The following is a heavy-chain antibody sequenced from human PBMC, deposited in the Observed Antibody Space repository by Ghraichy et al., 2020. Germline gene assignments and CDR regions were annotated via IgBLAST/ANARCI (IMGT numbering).Heavy chain of an antibody. J-gene: IGHJ3*02. Sequence: ESLNISCTVSGGSISSYYWSWIRQPPGKGLEWIGYIYYSGSTNYNPSLKSRVTISVDTSKNQFSLKLSSVTAADTAVYYCARVVRGHYYGSGSYEDAFDIWGQGTMVTVSS. CDR1: GGSISSYY. V-gene: IGHV4-59*01. CDR3: ARVVRGHYYGSGSYEDAFDI. CDR2: IYYSGST. D-gene: IGHD3-10*01.